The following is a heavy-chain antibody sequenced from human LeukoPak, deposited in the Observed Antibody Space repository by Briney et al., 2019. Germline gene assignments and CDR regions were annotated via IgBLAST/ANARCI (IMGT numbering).Heavy chain of an antibody. CDR2: IYYSGST. V-gene: IGHV4-59*11. CDR1: GGSISSHY. J-gene: IGHJ6*03. D-gene: IGHD3-3*01. Sequence: SETLSLTCTVSGGSISSHYWSWIRQPPGKGLEWIGYIYYSGSTNYNPSLKSRVTISVDTSKSQFSLKLSSVTAADTAVYYCARATYDFWSGYYYYYYYYMDVWGKGTTVTVSS. CDR3: ARATYDFWSGYYYYYYYYMDV.